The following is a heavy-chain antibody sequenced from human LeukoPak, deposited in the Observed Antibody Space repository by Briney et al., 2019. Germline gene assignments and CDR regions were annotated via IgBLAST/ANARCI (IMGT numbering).Heavy chain of an antibody. CDR1: GFTFSSYA. CDR3: AKVEGYSNYFEFDY. D-gene: IGHD4-11*01. Sequence: PGGSLRLSCAASGFTFSSYAMSWVRQAPGKGLEWVSAISGSGGSTYYADSVKGRFTISRDNSKNTLCLQMNSLRAEDTAVYYCAKVEGYSNYFEFDYWGQGTLVTVSS. CDR2: ISGSGGST. J-gene: IGHJ4*02. V-gene: IGHV3-23*01.